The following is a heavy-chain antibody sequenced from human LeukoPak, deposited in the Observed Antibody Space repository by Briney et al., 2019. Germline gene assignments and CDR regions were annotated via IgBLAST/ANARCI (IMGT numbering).Heavy chain of an antibody. D-gene: IGHD6-13*01. CDR1: GFTFRSYA. CDR2: ISGSGDST. J-gene: IGHJ1*01. V-gene: IGHV3-23*01. Sequence: GGSLRLSCAASGFTFRSYAMSWVRQAPGKGLEWVSAISGSGDSTYYADSVKGRFTISRDNAKNSLYLQMNSLRAEDTAVYYCARGYSSSRSLAEYFQHWGQGTLVTVSS. CDR3: ARGYSSSRSLAEYFQH.